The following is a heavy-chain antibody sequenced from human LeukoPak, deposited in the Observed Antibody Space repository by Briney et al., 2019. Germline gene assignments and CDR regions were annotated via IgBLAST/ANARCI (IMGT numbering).Heavy chain of an antibody. J-gene: IGHJ5*02. CDR3: TSGLYH. V-gene: IGHV3-9*01. CDR1: GFTFDDIG. Sequence: PGGSLRLSCATSGFTFDDIGMYWVRQAPGKGLEWVAGINWNSGSIAYAESVTGRFTISRDNAKHSVFLQMYSLTVEDTALYYCTSGLYHWGQGTRVTVSS. CDR2: INWNSGSI.